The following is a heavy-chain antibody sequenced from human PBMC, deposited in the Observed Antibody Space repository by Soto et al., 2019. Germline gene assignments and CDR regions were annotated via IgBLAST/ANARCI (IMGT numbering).Heavy chain of an antibody. CDR3: ARRDRPDFYYSGS. CDR1: GFTLSGYA. J-gene: IGHJ6*03. Sequence: EVQLAESGGGLAQPGGSLRLSCAASGFTLSGYAMDWVRQAPGKGLEYVSDISRNGVGTYYANSVQGRFTISRDNSKNTVYLQMGRLRPVDMAVYDCARRDRPDFYYSGSWGRGTTVIVCS. D-gene: IGHD6-6*01. V-gene: IGHV3-64*01. CDR2: ISRNGVGT.